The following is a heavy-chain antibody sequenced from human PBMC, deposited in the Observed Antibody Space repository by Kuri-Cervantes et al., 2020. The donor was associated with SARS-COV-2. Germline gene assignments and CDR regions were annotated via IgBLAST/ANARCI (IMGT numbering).Heavy chain of an antibody. CDR2: IGPSGTTK. CDR1: GFIFSDYY. J-gene: IGHJ4*02. V-gene: IGHV3-11*04. D-gene: IGHD3-22*01. CDR3: ATGRHYYYDSSGWDY. Sequence: GGSLRLSCTASGFIFSDYYMTWIRQAPGKGLEWVSNIGPSGTTKYYADSVKGRFTISRDNSKNTLYLQMNSLRAEDTAVYYCATGRHYYYDSSGWDYWGQGTLVTVSS.